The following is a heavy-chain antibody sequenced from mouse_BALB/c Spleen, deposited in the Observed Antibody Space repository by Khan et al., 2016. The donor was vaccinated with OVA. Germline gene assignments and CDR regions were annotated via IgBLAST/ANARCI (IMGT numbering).Heavy chain of an antibody. CDR1: GFSLTNYG. CDR3: ARNREPDYVDN. V-gene: IGHV2-9*02. CDR2: IWAGGST. Sequence: VQLQESGPGLVAPSQSLSITCTVSGFSLTNYGVHWVRQPPGKGLEWLGVIWAGGSTNYNSALMSRLSISKDNSKSQVFLKMNSLQTDDTAMYFCARNREPDYVDNWGQGTTLTVSS. J-gene: IGHJ2*01.